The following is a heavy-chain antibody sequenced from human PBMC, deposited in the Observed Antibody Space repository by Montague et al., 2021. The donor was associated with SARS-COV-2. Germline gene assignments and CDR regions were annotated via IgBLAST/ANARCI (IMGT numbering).Heavy chain of an antibody. CDR1: GGSFSGYY. J-gene: IGHJ6*03. V-gene: IGHV4-34*01. D-gene: IGHD6-6*01. CDR3: ARGVRQLGVRYYYYYIDV. CDR2: INHSGST. Sequence: SETLSLTCAVYGGSFSGYYWSWIRKPPGKGLEWIGEINHSGSTNYNPSLKSRVTISMDTSKNQFSLKLSSATAADTAVYYCARGVRQLGVRYYYYYIDVWDKGTTVTVSS.